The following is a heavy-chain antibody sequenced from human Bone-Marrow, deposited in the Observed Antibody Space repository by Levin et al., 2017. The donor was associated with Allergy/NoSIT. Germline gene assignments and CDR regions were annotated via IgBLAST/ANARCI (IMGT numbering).Heavy chain of an antibody. CDR3: ARVISGLGAPASGYGLVV. V-gene: IGHV3-9*01. J-gene: IGHJ6*02. Sequence: PGGSLRLSCAASGFTFGSYDMHWVRQAPGKGLEWVSGICRNGVNIAYADSVKGRFTISRDNAKNSLYLQMDSLRVEDTAFYYCARVISGLGAPASGYGLVVWGQGTTVAVSS. D-gene: IGHD1-26*01. CDR2: ICRNGVNI. CDR1: GFTFGSYD.